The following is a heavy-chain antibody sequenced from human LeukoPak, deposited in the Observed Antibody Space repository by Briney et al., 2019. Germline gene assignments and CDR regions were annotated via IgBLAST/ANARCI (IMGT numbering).Heavy chain of an antibody. J-gene: IGHJ4*02. D-gene: IGHD3-10*01. V-gene: IGHV3-7*01. CDR2: IKQDGSEK. CDR3: ARVPMVRGVIGAFDY. CDR1: GFTFSSYW. Sequence: PGGSLRLSCAASGFTFSSYWMSWVRQAPGMGLEWVANIKQDGSEKYYVDSVKGRFTISRDNAKNSLYLQMNSLRAEDTAVYYCARVPMVRGVIGAFDYWGQGTLVTV.